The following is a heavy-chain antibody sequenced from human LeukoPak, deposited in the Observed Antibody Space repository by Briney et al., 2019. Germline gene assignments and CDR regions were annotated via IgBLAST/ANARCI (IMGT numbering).Heavy chain of an antibody. CDR1: GFTFSSYS. J-gene: IGHJ4*02. CDR3: ARVGSVAAYYFDY. D-gene: IGHD6-19*01. CDR2: ISSSSSYI. Sequence: GGSLRLSCAASGFTFSSYSMNWVRQAPGKGLEWVSSISSSSSYIYYADSVKGRFTISRDNAKNSLYLQMNSLRAEDTAVYYCARVGSVAAYYFDYWGQGTLVTVSS. V-gene: IGHV3-21*01.